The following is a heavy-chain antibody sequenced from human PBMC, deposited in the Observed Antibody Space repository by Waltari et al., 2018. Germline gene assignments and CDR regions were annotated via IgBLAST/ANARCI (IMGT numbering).Heavy chain of an antibody. CDR2: IYYSGST. CDR3: ARGPGPFDY. J-gene: IGHJ4*02. D-gene: IGHD3-10*01. V-gene: IGHV4-59*01. Sequence: QVQLQESGPGLVKPSETLSLTCTVSGGSISSYYWSWIRQPPGNGLEWLGYIYYSGSTNYNPSRKSRVTISVDTSKNQFSLKLSSVTAADTAVYYCARGPGPFDYWGQGTLVTVSS. CDR1: GGSISSYY.